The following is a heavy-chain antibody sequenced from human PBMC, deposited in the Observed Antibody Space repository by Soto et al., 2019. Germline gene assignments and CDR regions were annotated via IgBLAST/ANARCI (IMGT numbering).Heavy chain of an antibody. J-gene: IGHJ4*02. V-gene: IGHV1-69*12. CDR2: IIPIFGTA. D-gene: IGHD3-22*01. CDR1: GGTFSSYA. Sequence: QVQLVQSGAEVKKPGSSVKVSCKASGGTFSSYAISWVRQAPGQGLEWMGGIIPIFGTADYAQKFQGRVRITADESTSTAYMELSSLRSEDTAVYYGACHYDSSGEYYRGLDYWGQGTLVTVSS. CDR3: ACHYDSSGEYYRGLDY.